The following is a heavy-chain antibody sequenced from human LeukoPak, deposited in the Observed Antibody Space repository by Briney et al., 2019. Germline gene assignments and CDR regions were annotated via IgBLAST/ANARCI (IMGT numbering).Heavy chain of an antibody. CDR1: GFTFISYG. CDR3: TRELPREVTLDY. V-gene: IGHV3-74*01. D-gene: IGHD2-21*02. J-gene: IGHJ4*01. Sequence: GGSLRLSCAASGFTFISYGMHWVRQAPGKGLVWVSRINTDGSSTSYADSVKGRFTVSRDNAKNTVYLQVNSLRAEDTAVYFSTRELPREVTLDYWGQGTLVTVSS. CDR2: INTDGSST.